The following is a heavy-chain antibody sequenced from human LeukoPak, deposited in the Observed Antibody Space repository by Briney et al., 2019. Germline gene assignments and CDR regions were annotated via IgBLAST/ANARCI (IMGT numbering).Heavy chain of an antibody. CDR2: INHSGST. CDR3: ARGIGGWYNVDYFDY. J-gene: IGHJ4*02. Sequence: SETLSLTCAVYGGSFSGYYWSWIRQPPGKGLEWIGEINHSGSTNTNPSLKSRVTISVDTSKNQFSLKLSSVTAADTAVYYCARGIGGWYNVDYFDYWGQGTLVTVSS. CDR1: GGSFSGYY. D-gene: IGHD6-19*01. V-gene: IGHV4-34*01.